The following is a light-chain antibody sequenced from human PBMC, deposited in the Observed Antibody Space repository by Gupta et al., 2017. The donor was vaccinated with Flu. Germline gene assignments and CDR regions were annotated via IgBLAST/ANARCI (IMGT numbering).Light chain of an antibody. V-gene: IGKV2-30*01. CDR2: QVS. J-gene: IGKJ1*01. Sequence: YCRSSQGLVYNDGNAYLHWFQQRPGQSPRRLIYQVSYRDSGVPDRFSGSGSGTDFTLKISGVEAEDVGIYFCMQGAHWPWAFGQGTTVEIK. CDR1: QGLVYNDGNAY. CDR3: MQGAHWPWA.